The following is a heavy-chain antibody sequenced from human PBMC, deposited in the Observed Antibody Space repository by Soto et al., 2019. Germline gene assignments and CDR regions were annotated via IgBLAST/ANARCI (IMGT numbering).Heavy chain of an antibody. V-gene: IGHV3-7*05. D-gene: IGHD3-10*01. Sequence: GGSLRLSCAASGFTFSSYWMSWVRQAPGKGLEWVANIKQDGSEKYYVDSVKGRFTISRDNAKNSLYLQMNSLRAEDTAVYYCARDRAMVRGVIPYYYYYGMDVWGQGTTVTVSS. CDR2: IKQDGSEK. CDR1: GFTFSSYW. J-gene: IGHJ6*02. CDR3: ARDRAMVRGVIPYYYYYGMDV.